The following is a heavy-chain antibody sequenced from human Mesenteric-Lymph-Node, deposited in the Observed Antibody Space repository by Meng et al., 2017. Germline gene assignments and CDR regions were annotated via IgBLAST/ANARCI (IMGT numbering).Heavy chain of an antibody. V-gene: IGHV4-30-2*01. CDR3: VRDTRRGGGWFDP. Sequence: QLQLQESGSGLVTPPQTLSLACAVSGDSTTSGDYSWTWIRQPRGKVLEWIGYIYHGVNIYYTPSLRSRVTISVDKSRNQFSLKLTSVSAADTAVYYCVRDTRRGGGWFDPWGQGTLVTVSS. CDR2: IYHGVNI. J-gene: IGHJ5*02. CDR1: GDSTTSGDYS. D-gene: IGHD3-10*01.